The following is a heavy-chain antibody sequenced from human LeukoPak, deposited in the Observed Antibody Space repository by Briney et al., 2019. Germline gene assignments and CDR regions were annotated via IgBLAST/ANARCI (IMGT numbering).Heavy chain of an antibody. D-gene: IGHD2-2*01. Sequence: ASVKVSCKASGYTFTSYGISWVRQAPGQGLEWMGWISAYNGNTNYAQKLQGRVTMTTDTSTSTAYIELRSLRSDDTAVYYCARGGGYCTSTSCYLGPWFDPWGQGTLVTVSS. CDR3: ARGGGYCTSTSCYLGPWFDP. CDR1: GYTFTSYG. CDR2: ISAYNGNT. J-gene: IGHJ5*02. V-gene: IGHV1-18*01.